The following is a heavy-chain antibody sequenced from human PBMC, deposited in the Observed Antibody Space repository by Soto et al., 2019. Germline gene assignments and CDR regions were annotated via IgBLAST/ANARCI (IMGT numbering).Heavy chain of an antibody. CDR2: ISYDGSNK. V-gene: IGHV3-30*18. D-gene: IGHD4-17*01. Sequence: QVQLVESGGGVVQPGRSLRLSCAASGFTFSSYGMHWVRQAPGKGLEWVAVISYDGSNKYYADSVKGRFTISRDNSKNTRYLPMNSLSAEDTAVYYCAKVVRADYGEYGGGYFDYWGQGTMVTVSS. J-gene: IGHJ4*02. CDR1: GFTFSSYG. CDR3: AKVVRADYGEYGGGYFDY.